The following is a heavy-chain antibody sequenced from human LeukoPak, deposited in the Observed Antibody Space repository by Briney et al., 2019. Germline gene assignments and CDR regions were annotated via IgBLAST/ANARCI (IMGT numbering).Heavy chain of an antibody. CDR2: INGNGRST. CDR3: AKIGYWPVRRYFDY. V-gene: IGHV3-23*01. J-gene: IGHJ4*02. CDR1: GLTFSSNA. D-gene: IGHD6-19*01. Sequence: VQPGGSLRLSCAASGLTFSSNAMSWVRQAAGKGLDWVSSINGNGRSTYYADSVKGRFTISRDNSKNTLYLQMNSLRAEDTAVYYCAKIGYWPVRRYFDYWGQGTLVTVSS.